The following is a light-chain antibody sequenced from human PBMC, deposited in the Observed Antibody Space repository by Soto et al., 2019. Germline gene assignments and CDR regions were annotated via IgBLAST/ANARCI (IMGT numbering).Light chain of an antibody. CDR1: QSFRGL. CDR3: QQRHMWPIT. Sequence: EVVLTEAPVTLSLSPGERATLSCRASQSFRGLLAWYQQKPGQAPRLIIYDAYNRATGIPPRFSGSGSGTDFTLTISSLEPEDSAVYYCQQRHMWPITLGQGTRLEI. J-gene: IGKJ5*01. CDR2: DAY. V-gene: IGKV3-11*01.